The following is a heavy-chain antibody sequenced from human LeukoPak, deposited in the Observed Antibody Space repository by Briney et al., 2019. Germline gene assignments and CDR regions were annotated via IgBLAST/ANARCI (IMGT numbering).Heavy chain of an antibody. V-gene: IGHV3-23*01. D-gene: IGHD3-16*01. Sequence: GGSLRLSCAASGFTFSSYAMSWVRQAPGKGLEWVSAISGSGGSTYYAASVKGRFTISRDNSKNTLYLQMNSLRAEDTAVYYCAKVWYDYVWGSPHDAFDIWGQGTMVTVSS. CDR1: GFTFSSYA. CDR2: ISGSGGST. J-gene: IGHJ3*02. CDR3: AKVWYDYVWGSPHDAFDI.